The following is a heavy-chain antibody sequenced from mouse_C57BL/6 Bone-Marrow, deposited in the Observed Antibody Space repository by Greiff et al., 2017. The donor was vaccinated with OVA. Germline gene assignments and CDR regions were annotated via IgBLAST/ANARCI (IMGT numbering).Heavy chain of an antibody. CDR2: IDPSDSST. Sequence: QVQLQQPGAELVRPGTSVKLSCKASGYTFTSYWMHWVKQRPGQGLEWIGVIDPSDSSTNYNKKFKGKATLTVDTTSSTAYMQLSSLTSEDSAGDYCARGGGGYLGLAYWGQGTLVTVSA. J-gene: IGHJ3*01. V-gene: IGHV1-59*01. D-gene: IGHD2-3*01. CDR1: GYTFTSYW. CDR3: ARGGGGYLGLAY.